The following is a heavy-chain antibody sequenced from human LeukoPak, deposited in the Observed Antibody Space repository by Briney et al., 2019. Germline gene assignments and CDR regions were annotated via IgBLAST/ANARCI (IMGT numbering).Heavy chain of an antibody. Sequence: SETLSLTCSVSGGSISSSTYYWGWVRQPPGKGLEWIGIIYSGTTFYNPSLKSRVTISVDTSKDQFSLKLSSVTAADTAVYYCARGEDSIDYWGQGTLVTVSS. D-gene: IGHD6-6*01. CDR3: ARGEDSIDY. J-gene: IGHJ4*02. CDR1: GGSISSSTYY. CDR2: IYSGTT. V-gene: IGHV4-39*07.